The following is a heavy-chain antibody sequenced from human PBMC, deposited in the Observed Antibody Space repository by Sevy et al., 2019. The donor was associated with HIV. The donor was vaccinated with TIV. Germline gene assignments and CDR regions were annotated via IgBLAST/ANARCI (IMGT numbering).Heavy chain of an antibody. CDR3: ARDSPYYYGSGSYRPI. J-gene: IGHJ3*02. CDR2: IKQDGSGK. CDR1: GFTFSSYW. D-gene: IGHD3-10*01. V-gene: IGHV3-7*01. Sequence: GGSLRLSCAASGFTFSSYWMSWVRQAPGKGLEWVANIKQDGSGKYYADSVKGRFTISRDNAKNSLYLQMNSLRAEDTAVYYCARDSPYYYGSGSYRPIWGQGTMVTVSS.